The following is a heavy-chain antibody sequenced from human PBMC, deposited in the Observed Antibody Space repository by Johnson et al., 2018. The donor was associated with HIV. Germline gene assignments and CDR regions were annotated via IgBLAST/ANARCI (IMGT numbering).Heavy chain of an antibody. J-gene: IGHJ3*02. Sequence: VQLVESGGDLIQPGGSLRLSCAASGFTVSSNYMTWVRQAPGKGLEWVSRINSDGSSTSYADSVRGRFTISRDNAENSLYLQMNSLRAEDTAVYYCARHTGYDAFDIWGQGTMVTVSS. CDR3: ARHTGYDAFDI. CDR2: INSDGSST. CDR1: GFTVSSNY. D-gene: IGHD2-21*01. V-gene: IGHV3-74*02.